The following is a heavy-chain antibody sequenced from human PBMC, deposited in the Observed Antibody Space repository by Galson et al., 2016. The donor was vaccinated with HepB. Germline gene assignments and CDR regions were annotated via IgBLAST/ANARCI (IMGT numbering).Heavy chain of an antibody. V-gene: IGHV1-18*04. Sequence: SVKVSCKASGYTFASYGISWVRQAPGQGLEWMGWISGYNGNTKYAQKLQGRVTMTTDTSTNTAYMELRSLRSDDTAVYYCARDFERGYCSSTSCYPGWFDPWCQGTLVTVSS. CDR1: GYTFASYG. CDR3: ARDFERGYCSSTSCYPGWFDP. J-gene: IGHJ5*02. D-gene: IGHD2-2*01. CDR2: ISGYNGNT.